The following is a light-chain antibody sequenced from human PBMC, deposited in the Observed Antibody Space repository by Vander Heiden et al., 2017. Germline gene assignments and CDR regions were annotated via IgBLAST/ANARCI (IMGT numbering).Light chain of an antibody. J-gene: IGKJ1*01. V-gene: IGKV1-6*02. CDR1: RDMRKD. Sequence: AVHMTQCPSFLYASCVDMCIITCRASRDMRKDLGWYQQQGGKAPRLLMFAASRLQSGVPTRLSGSGSGTDCSLTIRPLQPENLENFYCLHLDSYPLTFGQGTKVEN. CDR2: AAS. CDR3: LHLDSYPLT.